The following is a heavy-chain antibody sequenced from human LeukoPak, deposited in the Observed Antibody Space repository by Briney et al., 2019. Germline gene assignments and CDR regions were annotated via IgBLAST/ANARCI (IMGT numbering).Heavy chain of an antibody. CDR1: GFTFSSYA. CDR3: AKDYYDSSGYYFGSQSDY. Sequence: GGSLRLSCAASGFTFSSYAMSWVRQAPGKGLEWVSAISGSGGSTYYADSMKGRFTISRDNSKNTLYLQMNSLRAEDTAVYYCAKDYYDSSGYYFGSQSDYWGQGTLVTVSS. CDR2: ISGSGGST. J-gene: IGHJ4*02. V-gene: IGHV3-23*01. D-gene: IGHD3-22*01.